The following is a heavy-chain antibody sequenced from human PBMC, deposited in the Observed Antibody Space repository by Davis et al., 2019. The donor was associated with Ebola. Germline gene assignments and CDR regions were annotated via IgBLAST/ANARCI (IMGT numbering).Heavy chain of an antibody. V-gene: IGHV3-21*01. CDR3: VKGDIVLVGNAPRPRRYYGLDV. Sequence: PGGSLRLSCAASGFTFSSYSMNWVRQAPGKGLEWVSSISSSSSYIYYADSVKGRFTISRDNSKNTLYLQMSSLRPEDTSVYYCVKGDIVLVGNAPRPRRYYGLDVWGHGTTVTVSS. CDR2: ISSSSSYI. J-gene: IGHJ6*02. CDR1: GFTFSSYS. D-gene: IGHD2-2*01.